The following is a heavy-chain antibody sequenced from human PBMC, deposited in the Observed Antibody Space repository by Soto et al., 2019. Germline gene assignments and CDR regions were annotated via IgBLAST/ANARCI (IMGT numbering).Heavy chain of an antibody. Sequence: GGSLRLSCAASGFTFSHYWMNWVRQAPGKGLEWVAKIKYDGSDKYYVDSVKGRFAISRDNAKDSLYLQMDSLKAEDTAVYYCATNAPCDSGCRHSWGQGTLVTVSS. CDR1: GFTFSHYW. CDR2: IKYDGSDK. V-gene: IGHV3-7*01. J-gene: IGHJ4*02. D-gene: IGHD3-16*01. CDR3: ATNAPCDSGCRHS.